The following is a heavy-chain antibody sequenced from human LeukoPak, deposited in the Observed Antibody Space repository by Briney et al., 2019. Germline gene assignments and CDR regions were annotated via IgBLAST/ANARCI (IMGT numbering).Heavy chain of an antibody. Sequence: ASVKVSCKASGYTFAGYYIHWVRQAPGQGLEWMGWINPNSGGTNYAQKFQGRVTMTRDTSITTASMELSSLRSEDTAVYYCARDPNYYDSSGYNAAFDIWGQGTMVTVSS. J-gene: IGHJ3*02. V-gene: IGHV1-2*02. D-gene: IGHD3-22*01. CDR2: INPNSGGT. CDR3: ARDPNYYDSSGYNAAFDI. CDR1: GYTFAGYY.